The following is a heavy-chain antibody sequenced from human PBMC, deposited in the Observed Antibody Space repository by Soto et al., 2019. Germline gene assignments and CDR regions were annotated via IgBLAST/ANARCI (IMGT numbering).Heavy chain of an antibody. J-gene: IGHJ4*02. V-gene: IGHV4-30-4*01. CDR2: IYYSGNT. CDR1: GGSTSSDNY. Sequence: SETLSLTCTVSGGSTSSDNYWSWIRQPPGKGLEWIGHIYYSGNTDYNPSLKSRLAISIDTSKNRFSLKLSSVTAADTAVYFCAREGGESSDGLYYFDSWGQGSLVTVSS. CDR3: AREGGESSDGLYYFDS. D-gene: IGHD3-16*01.